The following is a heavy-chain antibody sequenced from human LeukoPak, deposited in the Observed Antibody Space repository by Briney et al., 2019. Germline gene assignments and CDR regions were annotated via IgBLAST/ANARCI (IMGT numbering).Heavy chain of an antibody. J-gene: IGHJ3*02. CDR3: ARAEKQLALDAFDI. CDR2: INTSGST. CDR1: GGSISSYY. V-gene: IGHV4-4*07. Sequence: SETLSLTCTVSGGSISSYYWSWIRQSAGKGLERIGRINTSGSTNYNPSLTSRVTMSLDTSKNQFSLKLRSVTAADTAVYYCARAEKQLALDAFDIWGQGTMVTVSS. D-gene: IGHD1-1*01.